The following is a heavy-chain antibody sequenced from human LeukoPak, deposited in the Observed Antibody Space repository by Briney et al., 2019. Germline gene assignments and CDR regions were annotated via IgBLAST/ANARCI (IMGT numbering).Heavy chain of an antibody. V-gene: IGHV1-2*02. J-gene: IGHJ5*02. CDR3: ARVLRAGSYGIVDWFDP. CDR1: GYTFTGYY. Sequence: ASVKVSCKAPGYTFTGYYMHWVRQAPGQGLEWMGWINPNSGGTNYAQKFQGRVTMTRDTSISTAYMELSRLRSDDTAVYYCARVLRAGSYGIVDWFDPWGQGTLVTVSS. D-gene: IGHD5-18*01. CDR2: INPNSGGT.